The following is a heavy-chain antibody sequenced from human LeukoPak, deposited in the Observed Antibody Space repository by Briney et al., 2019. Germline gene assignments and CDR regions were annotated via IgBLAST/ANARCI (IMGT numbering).Heavy chain of an antibody. CDR1: GYRFSHFG. J-gene: IGHJ3*02. D-gene: IGHD1-26*01. Sequence: ASVKVSCKASGYRFSHFGITWVRQAPGQGLEWMGWTSPYDDNPEYAKKFQGRVTMTADTSTSTAYMELRSLRPDDTAMYYCAKVDPPIVSGARVDAFEIWGQGTLVTVSS. V-gene: IGHV1-18*01. CDR3: AKVDPPIVSGARVDAFEI. CDR2: TSPYDDNP.